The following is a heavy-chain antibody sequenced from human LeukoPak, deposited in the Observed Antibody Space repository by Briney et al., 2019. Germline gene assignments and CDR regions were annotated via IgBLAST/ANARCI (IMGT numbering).Heavy chain of an antibody. CDR2: MSGSGASI. CDR1: GFTFKTYA. D-gene: IGHD3-10*01. Sequence: GGSLRLSCAASGFTFKTYALTWVRQAPGKGLECVSGMSGSGASIYYADSVKGRFTISRDTSKNTVYLQMNSLSAGDTAVYYCAKGKVCFGELDFWGQGTLVSVSS. CDR3: AKGKVCFGELDF. V-gene: IGHV3-23*01. J-gene: IGHJ4*02.